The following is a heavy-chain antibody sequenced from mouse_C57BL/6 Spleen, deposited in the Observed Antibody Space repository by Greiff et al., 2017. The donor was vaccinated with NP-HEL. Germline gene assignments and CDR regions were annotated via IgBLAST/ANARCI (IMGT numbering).Heavy chain of an antibody. Sequence: QVHVKQSGAELVRPGASVTLSCKASGYTFTDYEMHWVKQTPVHGLEWIGAIDPETGGTAYNQKFKGKAILTADKSSSTAYMELRSLTSEDSAVYYCTRRGSSYAMDYWGQGTSVTVSS. CDR2: IDPETGGT. D-gene: IGHD1-1*01. CDR1: GYTFTDYE. CDR3: TRRGSSYAMDY. V-gene: IGHV1-15*01. J-gene: IGHJ4*01.